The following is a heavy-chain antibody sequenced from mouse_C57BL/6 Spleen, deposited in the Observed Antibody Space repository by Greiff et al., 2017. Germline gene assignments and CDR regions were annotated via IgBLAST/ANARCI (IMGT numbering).Heavy chain of an antibody. Sequence: QVQLQQPGAELVKPGASVKLSCKASGYTFTSYWMHWVKQRPGQGLEWIGMIHPNSGSTNYNEKFKSKATLTVDKSSSTAYMQLSSLTSEDSAVYYCARKDSNWYFDVWGTGTTVTVSS. V-gene: IGHV1-64*01. CDR1: GYTFTSYW. J-gene: IGHJ1*03. D-gene: IGHD2-5*01. CDR3: ARKDSNWYFDV. CDR2: IHPNSGST.